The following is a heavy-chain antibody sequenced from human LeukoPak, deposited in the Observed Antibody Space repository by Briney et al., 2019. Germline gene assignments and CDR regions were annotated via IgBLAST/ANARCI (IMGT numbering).Heavy chain of an antibody. J-gene: IGHJ4*02. D-gene: IGHD6-13*01. Sequence: ASVKVSCKASGYTFTGYYMHWVRQAPGQGLEWMGWINPNSGGTNYAQKFQGRGTMTRDTSITTAYMDLSSLTPDDTAVYFCARDQGSLTRSWYTGYWGQGTQVTVSS. CDR1: GYTFTGYY. CDR2: INPNSGGT. CDR3: ARDQGSLTRSWYTGY. V-gene: IGHV1-2*02.